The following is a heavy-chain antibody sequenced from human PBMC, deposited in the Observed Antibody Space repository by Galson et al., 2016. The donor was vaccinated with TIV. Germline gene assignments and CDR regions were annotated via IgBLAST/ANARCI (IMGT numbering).Heavy chain of an antibody. CDR2: ISSGSNDV. CDR1: GFTFNAYA. D-gene: IGHD1-26*01. V-gene: IGHV3-21*06. J-gene: IGHJ4*02. CDR3: AGDFLAVEGTTGHFDN. Sequence: SLRLSCAASGFTFNAYAMSWVRQAPGKGLEWVSSISSGSNDVHYADSVRGRFTISRDNAKNAVYLQMDSLRAEDTAVYYCAGDFLAVEGTTGHFDNWGQGTQVTVSS.